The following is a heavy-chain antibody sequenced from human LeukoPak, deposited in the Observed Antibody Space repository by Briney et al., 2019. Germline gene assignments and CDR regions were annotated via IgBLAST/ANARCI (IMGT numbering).Heavy chain of an antibody. V-gene: IGHV5-51*01. CDR1: GYSFTSYW. D-gene: IGHD2-2*01. Sequence: GESLKISCKGSGYSFTSYWIGWVRQMPGKGLEWMGIIYPGDSDTRYSPSFQGQVTISADKSISTAYLQWSSLKASDTAIYYCATSRQNYYYYMDVWGKGTTVTVSS. CDR2: IYPGDSDT. J-gene: IGHJ6*03. CDR3: ATSRQNYYYYMDV.